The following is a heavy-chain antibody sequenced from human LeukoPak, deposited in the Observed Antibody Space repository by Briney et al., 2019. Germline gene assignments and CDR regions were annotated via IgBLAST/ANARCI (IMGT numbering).Heavy chain of an antibody. V-gene: IGHV1-2*06. CDR1: GYTFTGYY. D-gene: IGHD6-19*01. CDR3: ARRTGSGWFYY. Sequence: ASVKVSCKASGYTFTGYYMHWVRQAPGQGLEWMGRINLNSGDPNYAQKLQGRVTMTRDTSISTAYMELSRLRSDDTAVYYCARRTGSGWFYYWGQGTLVTVSS. J-gene: IGHJ4*02. CDR2: INLNSGDP.